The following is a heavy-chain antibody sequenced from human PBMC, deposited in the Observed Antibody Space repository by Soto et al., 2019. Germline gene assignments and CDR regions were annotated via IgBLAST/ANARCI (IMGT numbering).Heavy chain of an antibody. J-gene: IGHJ6*03. Sequence: ASETLSLTCAVYGGSFIGYCWSWIRQPPGKGLEWIGEINHSGSTNYNPSLKSRVTISVDTSKNQFSLKLSSVTAADTAVYYCARGRRYYYMDVWGKGTTLTVSS. CDR2: INHSGST. CDR1: GGSFIGYC. CDR3: ARGRRYYYMDV. V-gene: IGHV4-34*01.